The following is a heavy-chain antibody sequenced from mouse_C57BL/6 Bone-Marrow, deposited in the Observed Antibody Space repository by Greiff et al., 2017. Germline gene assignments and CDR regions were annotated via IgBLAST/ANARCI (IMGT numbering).Heavy chain of an antibody. D-gene: IGHD1-2*01. CDR1: GFTFSDYY. CDR2: ISNGGGST. V-gene: IGHV5-12*01. Sequence: EVKLMESGGGLVQPGGSLKLSCAASGFTFSDYYMYWVRQTPEKRLEWVAYISNGGGSTYYPDTVKGRFTISRDNAKNTLYLQRSRLKSEDTAMYYCARRFYGEGFAYWGQGTLVTVSA. CDR3: ARRFYGEGFAY. J-gene: IGHJ3*01.